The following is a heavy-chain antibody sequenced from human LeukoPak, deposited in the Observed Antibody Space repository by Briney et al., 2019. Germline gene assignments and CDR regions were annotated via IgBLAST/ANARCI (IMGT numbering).Heavy chain of an antibody. CDR3: AKDYGDYEGFFDY. CDR1: GGTFSSYA. V-gene: IGHV1-69*06. Sequence: AASVRVSCKASGGTFSSYAISWVRQAPGQGLEWMGRIIPIFGTANYAQKFQGRVTITADKSTSTAYMELSSLRSEDTAVYYCAKDYGDYEGFFDYWGQGTLSPSPQ. CDR2: IIPIFGTA. D-gene: IGHD4-17*01. J-gene: IGHJ4*02.